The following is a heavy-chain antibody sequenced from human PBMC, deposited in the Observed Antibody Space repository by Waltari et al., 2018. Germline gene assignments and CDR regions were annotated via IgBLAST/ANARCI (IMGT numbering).Heavy chain of an antibody. CDR1: GYTFTSYA. CDR2: INTNSGNP. CDR3: ARDQEVTAVAGGMTVYFDY. Sequence: QVQLVQSGSELKKPGASVKVSCKASGYTFTSYAMNWVRQAPGQGLEWMGWINTNSGNPTYAQGFTGGLVFSLDTAGSTAYLQISSLKAEDTAVYYCARDQEVTAVAGGMTVYFDYWGQGTLVTVSS. J-gene: IGHJ4*02. V-gene: IGHV7-4-1*02. D-gene: IGHD6-19*01.